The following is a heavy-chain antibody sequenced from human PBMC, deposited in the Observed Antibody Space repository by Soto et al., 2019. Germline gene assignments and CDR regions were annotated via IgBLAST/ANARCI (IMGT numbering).Heavy chain of an antibody. CDR1: GFSLSTSGVG. J-gene: IGHJ4*02. Sequence: QITLKESGPTLVRPTQTLTLTCAFSGFSLSTSGVGVGWIRQPPGKALEWLAVIYWVDSKHYSPSLRSRLTITKATSKDQVVLTMTNMDPMDTGTYYCAHKGHEDWPLDYWGQGTLVTVSS. CDR3: AHKGHEDWPLDY. V-gene: IGHV2-5*02. CDR2: IYWVDSK. D-gene: IGHD3-9*01.